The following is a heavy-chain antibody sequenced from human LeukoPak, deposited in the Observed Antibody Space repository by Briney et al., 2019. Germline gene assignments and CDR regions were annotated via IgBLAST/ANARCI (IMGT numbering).Heavy chain of an antibody. V-gene: IGHV3-30*04. J-gene: IGHJ6*02. D-gene: IGHD2-15*01. Sequence: TGGSLRLSCAASGFTFSSYAMHWVRQAPGKGLEWVAVISYDGSNKYYADSVKGRFTISRDNSKNTLYLQMNSLRAEDTAVYYCAKDGLSVVYYYYGMDVWGQGTTVTVSS. CDR3: AKDGLSVVYYYYGMDV. CDR2: ISYDGSNK. CDR1: GFTFSSYA.